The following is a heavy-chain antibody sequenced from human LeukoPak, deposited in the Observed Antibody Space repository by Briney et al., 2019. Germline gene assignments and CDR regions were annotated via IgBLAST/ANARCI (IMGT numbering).Heavy chain of an antibody. CDR3: ATMVSGTSHFSY. J-gene: IGHJ4*02. D-gene: IGHD6-19*01. V-gene: IGHV3-48*03. CDR2: INTGGSPI. Sequence: PGGSLRLSCAASGFTFSSYEMNWVRQAPGKGLEWVSYINTGGSPIYYADSVRGRFTISRDNAKNSLYLQMNSLRAEDTAVYYCATMVSGTSHFSYWGQGTLVTVSS. CDR1: GFTFSSYE.